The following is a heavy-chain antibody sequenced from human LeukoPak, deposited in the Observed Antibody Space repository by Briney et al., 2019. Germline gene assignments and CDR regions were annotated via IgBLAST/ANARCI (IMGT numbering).Heavy chain of an antibody. Sequence: GGSLRLSCAASGFTFDDYGMSWVRHAPGKGLEWVSGINWNGGSTGYADSVKGRFTISRDNAKNSLYLQMNSLRAEDTAVYYCARDKVEVRWGMYYYYYMDVWGKGTTVTVSS. CDR2: INWNGGST. CDR1: GFTFDDYG. J-gene: IGHJ6*03. CDR3: ARDKVEVRWGMYYYYYMDV. D-gene: IGHD2-8*01. V-gene: IGHV3-20*04.